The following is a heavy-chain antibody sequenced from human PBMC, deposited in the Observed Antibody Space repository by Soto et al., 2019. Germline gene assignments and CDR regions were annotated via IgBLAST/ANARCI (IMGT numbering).Heavy chain of an antibody. CDR3: ARGVTGTLRPYHFDY. D-gene: IGHD1-20*01. CDR1: GYSFTSYW. J-gene: IGHJ4*02. Sequence: GESLKISCQGSGYSFTSYWIGWVRQMPGKGLEWMGIIYPGDSDTRYSPSFQGQVTISADNSIKTAYLQWTSLKASDTAFYYCARGVTGTLRPYHFDYWGPGTLVTVSS. CDR2: IYPGDSDT. V-gene: IGHV5-51*01.